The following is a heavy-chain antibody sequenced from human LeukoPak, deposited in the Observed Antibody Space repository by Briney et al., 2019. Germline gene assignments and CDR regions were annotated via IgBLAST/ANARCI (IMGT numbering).Heavy chain of an antibody. CDR2: IYYSGST. Sequence: SETLSLTCTVSGGSISSSSYFWAWIRQPPGKGLEWIGYIYYSGSTSYNPSLKSRVTISVDTSKKQFSLKLSSVTAADTAFYYCARYIVSYPHDAFDIWGQGTMVTVSS. D-gene: IGHD1-26*01. CDR3: ARYIVSYPHDAFDI. V-gene: IGHV4-61*05. J-gene: IGHJ3*02. CDR1: GGSISSSSYF.